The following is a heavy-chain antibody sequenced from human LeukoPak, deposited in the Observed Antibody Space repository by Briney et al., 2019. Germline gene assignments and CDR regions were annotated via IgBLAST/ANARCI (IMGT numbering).Heavy chain of an antibody. CDR1: GYTFSDYY. J-gene: IGHJ5*02. Sequence: ASVKVSCKASGYTFSDYYIHWVRQTPGQWLEWMGWINPNSGGTDYAQKFQGRVTMTRDTSISTAYMELSRLRSDDTAVYYCARDNLALRFLEWSSWGQGTLVTVSS. CDR3: ARDNLALRFLEWSS. D-gene: IGHD3-3*01. CDR2: INPNSGGT. V-gene: IGHV1-2*02.